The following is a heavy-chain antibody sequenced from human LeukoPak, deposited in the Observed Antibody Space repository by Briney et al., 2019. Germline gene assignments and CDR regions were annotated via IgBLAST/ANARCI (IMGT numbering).Heavy chain of an antibody. CDR1: GFTFSSYW. D-gene: IGHD4-17*01. Sequence: GGSLRLYCAASGFTFSSYWMHWVRQAPGKGLVWVSRINSDGSSTSYADSVKGRFTISRDNAKNTLYLQMNSLRAEDTAVYYCARDRSFYGDSYYGMDVWGQGTTVTVSS. CDR2: INSDGSST. CDR3: ARDRSFYGDSYYGMDV. J-gene: IGHJ6*02. V-gene: IGHV3-74*01.